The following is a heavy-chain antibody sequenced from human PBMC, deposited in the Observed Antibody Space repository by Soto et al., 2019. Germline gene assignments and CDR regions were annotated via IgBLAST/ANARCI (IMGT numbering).Heavy chain of an antibody. CDR1: RFTFSSYA. CDR2: ISYDGSNK. J-gene: IGHJ6*02. V-gene: IGHV3-30-3*01. CDR3: ARVDEQHGLYYYYGMDV. D-gene: IGHD6-13*01. Sequence: QVQLVESGGGVVQPGRSLRLSCAASRFTFSSYAMHWVRHAPGKGLEWVAVISYDGSNKYYADSVKGRFTISRDNSKNTLYLKMNSLRAEDTAVYYCARVDEQHGLYYYYGMDVWGQGTTVTVSS.